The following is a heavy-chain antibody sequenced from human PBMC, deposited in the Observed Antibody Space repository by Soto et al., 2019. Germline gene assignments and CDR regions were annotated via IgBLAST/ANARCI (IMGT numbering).Heavy chain of an antibody. CDR1: GYSFTSYW. J-gene: IGHJ4*02. V-gene: IGHV5-51*01. CDR3: ARQPYYDILTGSFFDY. D-gene: IGHD3-9*01. CDR2: IYPGDSDT. Sequence: GESLKISCKGSGYSFTSYWIGWVRQMPGKGLEWMGIIYPGDSDTRYSPSFKGQVTISADKSIRTAYLQWSSPKASDTAMYYCARQPYYDILTGSFFDYWGQGTLVTVSS.